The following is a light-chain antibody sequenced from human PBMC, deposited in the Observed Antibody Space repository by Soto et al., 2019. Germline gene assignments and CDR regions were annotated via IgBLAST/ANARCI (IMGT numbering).Light chain of an antibody. V-gene: IGLV1-40*01. CDR1: SSNIGAGHD. CDR2: GNT. Sequence: QSVLTQPPSVSGAPGQRVTISCTGSSSNIGAGHDVHWYQQVPGTAPKLLVSGNTNRPSGVPDRFSGSNSGTSASLAITGLQAADESDSYCQSFDRSLNGWVFGGGTKLTVL. CDR3: QSFDRSLNGWV. J-gene: IGLJ3*02.